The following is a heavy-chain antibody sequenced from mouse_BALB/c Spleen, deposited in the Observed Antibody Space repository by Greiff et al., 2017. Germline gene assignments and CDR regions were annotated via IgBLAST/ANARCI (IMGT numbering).Heavy chain of an antibody. J-gene: IGHJ4*01. D-gene: IGHD2-1*01. CDR3: ARISYDYDAMDY. CDR2: IDPANGNT. CDR1: GFNIKDTY. Sequence: EVKLQESGAELVKPGASVKLSCTASGFNIKDTYMHWVKQRPEQGLEWIGRIDPANGNTKYDPKFQGKATITADTSSNTAYLQLSSLTSEDTAVYYCARISYDYDAMDYWGQGTSVTVSS. V-gene: IGHV14-3*02.